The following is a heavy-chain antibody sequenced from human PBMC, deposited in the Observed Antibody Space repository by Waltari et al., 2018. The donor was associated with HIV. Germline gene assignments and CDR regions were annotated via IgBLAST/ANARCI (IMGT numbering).Heavy chain of an antibody. Sequence: QVQLVQSGAEVKKPGSSVKVSCEASGGTFSNYPITWVRQAPGQGLEWRGGTNPGVDKTNSAQKCQGRVTITADELTSTAYMELSRLSSEDTAVYYCARGATMARGLIITPDVFDIWGQGTMVIVSS. CDR3: ARGATMARGLIITPDVFDI. CDR1: GGTFSNYP. V-gene: IGHV1-69*12. J-gene: IGHJ3*02. CDR2: TNPGVDKT. D-gene: IGHD3-10*01.